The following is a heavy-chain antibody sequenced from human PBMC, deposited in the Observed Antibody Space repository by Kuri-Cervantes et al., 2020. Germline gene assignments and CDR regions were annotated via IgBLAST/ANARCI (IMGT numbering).Heavy chain of an antibody. V-gene: IGHV3-23*01. CDR2: ISGSGGST. CDR3: ARDKGFGELSQYGMDV. J-gene: IGHJ6*02. Sequence: GESLKISCAASGFTFSSYSMNWVRQAPGKGLEWVSAISGSGGSTYYADSVKGRFTISRDNSKNTLYLQMNSLRAEDTAVYYCARDKGFGELSQYGMDVWGQGTTVTVSS. CDR1: GFTFSSYS. D-gene: IGHD3-10*01.